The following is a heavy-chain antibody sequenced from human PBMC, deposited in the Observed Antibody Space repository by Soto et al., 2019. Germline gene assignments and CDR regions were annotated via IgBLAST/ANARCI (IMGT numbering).Heavy chain of an antibody. CDR1: GDSVSSNSAA. Sequence: SETLSLTCALSGDSVSSNSAAWNWIRQSPSRGLEWLGRTYYRSKWYNDYAVSVKSRITINPDTSKNQFSLQLNSVTPEDTAVYYCARADTYYDFWSGQVGAEYYFDYWGQGTLVTVSS. V-gene: IGHV6-1*01. D-gene: IGHD3-3*01. CDR2: TYYRSKWYN. J-gene: IGHJ4*02. CDR3: ARADTYYDFWSGQVGAEYYFDY.